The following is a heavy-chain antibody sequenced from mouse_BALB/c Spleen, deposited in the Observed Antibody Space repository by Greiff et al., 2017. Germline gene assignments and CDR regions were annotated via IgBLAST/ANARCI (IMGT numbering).Heavy chain of an antibody. CDR3: AKGVRQGYYFDY. Sequence: VKLMESGPGLVAPSQSLSITCTVSGFSLTSYGVHWVRQPPGKGLEWLGVIWAGGSTNYNSALMSRLSISKDNSKSQVFLKLNSLQTDDTATYYCAKGVRQGYYFDYWGQGTTLTVSS. D-gene: IGHD2-14*01. CDR1: GFSLTSYG. V-gene: IGHV2-9*02. J-gene: IGHJ2*01. CDR2: IWAGGST.